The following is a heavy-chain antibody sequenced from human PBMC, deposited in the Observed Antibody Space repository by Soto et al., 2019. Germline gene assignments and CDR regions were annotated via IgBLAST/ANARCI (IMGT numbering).Heavy chain of an antibody. V-gene: IGHV3-15*07. D-gene: IGHD3-3*01. CDR2: IKSKTDGGTT. Sequence: GGSLRLSCAASGFTFSNAWMNWVRQAPGKGLEWVGRIKSKTDGGTTDYAAPVKGRFTISRDDSKNTLYLQMNSLKTEDTAVYYCTTDGGVLEWLLDPPNQDAFDIWGQGTMVTVSS. CDR3: TTDGGVLEWLLDPPNQDAFDI. J-gene: IGHJ3*02. CDR1: GFTFSNAW.